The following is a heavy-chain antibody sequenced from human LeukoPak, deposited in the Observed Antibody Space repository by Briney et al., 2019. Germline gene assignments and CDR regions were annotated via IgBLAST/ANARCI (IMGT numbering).Heavy chain of an antibody. Sequence: SETLSLTCAVSGGSISSGGYSWSWIRQPPGKGLEWIGYIYHSGSTYYNPSLKSRVTISVDRSKNQFSLKLSSVTAADTAVYYCARAVYSSGWRYSGYPTNWFDPWGQGTLVTVSS. CDR1: GGSISSGGYS. J-gene: IGHJ5*02. D-gene: IGHD6-19*01. CDR2: IYHSGST. CDR3: ARAVYSSGWRYSGYPTNWFDP. V-gene: IGHV4-30-2*01.